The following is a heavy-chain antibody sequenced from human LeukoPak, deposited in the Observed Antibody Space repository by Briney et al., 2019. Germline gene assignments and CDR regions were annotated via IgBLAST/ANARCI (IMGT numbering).Heavy chain of an antibody. Sequence: SEPLSLTCTVSGGSISTGSYYWSWIRQPAGKGLEWIGRIYTSGSTNYNPSLKSRVTISVDTSKNQFSLKLSSVTAADTAVYYCASQQWLVEGIAFDIWGQGTMVTVSS. V-gene: IGHV4-61*02. CDR1: GGSISTGSYY. CDR3: ASQQWLVEGIAFDI. J-gene: IGHJ3*02. CDR2: IYTSGST. D-gene: IGHD6-19*01.